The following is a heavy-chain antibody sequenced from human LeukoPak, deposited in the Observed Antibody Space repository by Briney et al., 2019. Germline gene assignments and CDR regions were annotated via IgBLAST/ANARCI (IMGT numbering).Heavy chain of an antibody. CDR3: ARAVGSTLFMDV. J-gene: IGHJ6*03. V-gene: IGHV3-23*01. CDR2: ISGSGGST. Sequence: GGSLRLSCAASGFTFSSYAMSWVRQAPGKGLEWVSAISGSGGSTYYADSVKGRFTISRDNSKNTLYLQMNSLRAEDTAVYYCARAVGSTLFMDVWGKGTTVTVSS. D-gene: IGHD2-2*01. CDR1: GFTFSSYA.